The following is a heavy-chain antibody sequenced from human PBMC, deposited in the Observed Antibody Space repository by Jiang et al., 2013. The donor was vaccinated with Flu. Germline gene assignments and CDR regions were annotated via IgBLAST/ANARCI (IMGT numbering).Heavy chain of an antibody. Sequence: SGAEVKKPGASVKVSCKASGYTFTSYAMHWVRQAPGQRLEWMGWINAGNGNTKYSQKFQGRVTITRDTSASTAYMELSSLRSEDTAVYYCARVPRDYGDQLTFDYWGQGTLVTVSS. CDR3: ARVPRDYGDQLTFDY. V-gene: IGHV1-3*01. D-gene: IGHD4-17*01. J-gene: IGHJ4*02. CDR2: INAGNGNT. CDR1: GYTFTSYA.